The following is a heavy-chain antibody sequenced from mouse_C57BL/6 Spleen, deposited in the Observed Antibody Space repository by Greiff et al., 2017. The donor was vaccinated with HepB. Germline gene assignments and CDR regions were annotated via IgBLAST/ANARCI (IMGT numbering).Heavy chain of an antibody. J-gene: IGHJ1*03. CDR1: GYSITSGYY. V-gene: IGHV3-6*01. D-gene: IGHD2-4*01. CDR3: ASHDYDGYFDV. CDR2: ISYDGSN. Sequence: VQLKESGPGLVKPSQSLSLTCSVTGYSITSGYYWNWIRQFPGNKLEWMGYISYDGSNNYNPSLKNRISITRDTSKNQFFLKLNSVTTEDTATYYCASHDYDGYFDVWGTGTTVTVSS.